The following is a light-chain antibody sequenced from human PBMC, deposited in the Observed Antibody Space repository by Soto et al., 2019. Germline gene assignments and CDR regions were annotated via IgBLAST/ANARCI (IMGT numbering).Light chain of an antibody. CDR3: SSYGGRTHEV. J-gene: IGLJ2*01. CDR1: STDVATSTF. CDR2: DVT. Sequence: QSALTQPPSASGSPGQSVTISCTGISTDVATSTFVSWYQQHPGKAPRLMIYDVTHRPSGISARFSGSKSGDTATLTISGLQAEDEADYFCSSYGGRTHEVFGSGTKLTVL. V-gene: IGLV2-8*01.